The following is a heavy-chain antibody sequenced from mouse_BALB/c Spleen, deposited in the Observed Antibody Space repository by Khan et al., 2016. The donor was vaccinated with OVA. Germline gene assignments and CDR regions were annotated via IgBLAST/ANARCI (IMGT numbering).Heavy chain of an antibody. CDR1: GFTFNSYG. D-gene: IGHD1-1*01. Sequence: EVELVESGGGLVQPGGSRKLSCAASGFTFNSYGMHWVRQAPEKGLEWVAYISGDSNTIYYADTVKGRFTISRDNPTNTQFLQMTSLMSEDTALYYCATSYFYGYYFDYWGPGTTLTVS. J-gene: IGHJ2*01. V-gene: IGHV5-17*02. CDR2: ISGDSNTI. CDR3: ATSYFYGYYFDY.